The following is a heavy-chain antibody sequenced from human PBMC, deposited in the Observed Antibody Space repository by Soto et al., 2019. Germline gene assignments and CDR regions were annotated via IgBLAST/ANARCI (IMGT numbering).Heavy chain of an antibody. CDR2: IIPICGTA. V-gene: IGHV1-69*01. D-gene: IGHD3-22*01. CDR3: ARAPTYYYDSSGYSGAFDI. Sequence: QVQLVQSGAEVKKPGSSVKVSCKASGGTFSSYAISWVRQAPGQGLEWMGGIIPICGTANYAQKFQGRVTSTADESTSTAYMELSSLRSEDTAVYYCARAPTYYYDSSGYSGAFDIWGQGTMVTVSS. J-gene: IGHJ3*02. CDR1: GGTFSSYA.